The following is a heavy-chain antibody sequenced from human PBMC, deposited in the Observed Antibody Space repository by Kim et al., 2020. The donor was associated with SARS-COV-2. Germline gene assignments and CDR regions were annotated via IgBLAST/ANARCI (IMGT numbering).Heavy chain of an antibody. CDR1: GFTFSSYA. V-gene: IGHV3-23*01. CDR2: ISGSGGST. D-gene: IGHD3-22*01. J-gene: IGHJ4*02. CDR3: AKDHDERWYYYDSSGSGVIHDY. Sequence: GGSLRLSCAASGFTFSSYAMSWVRQAPGKGLEWVSAISGSGGSTYYADSVKGRFTISRDNSKNTLYLQMNSLRAEDTAVYYCAKDHDERWYYYDSSGSGVIHDYWGQGTLVTVSS.